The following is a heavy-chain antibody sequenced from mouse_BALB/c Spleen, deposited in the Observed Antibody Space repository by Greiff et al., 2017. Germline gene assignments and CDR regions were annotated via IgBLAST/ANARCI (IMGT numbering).Heavy chain of an antibody. Sequence: EVKLVESGGGLVKPGGSLKLSCAASGFTFSDYYMYWVRQTPEKRLEWVATISDGGSYTYYPDSVKGRFTISRDNAKNNLYLQMSSLKSEDTAMYYCARAGAGTWYYFDYWGQGTTLTVSS. V-gene: IGHV5-4*02. CDR1: GFTFSDYY. J-gene: IGHJ2*01. CDR3: ARAGAGTWYYFDY. CDR2: ISDGGSYT. D-gene: IGHD3-3*01.